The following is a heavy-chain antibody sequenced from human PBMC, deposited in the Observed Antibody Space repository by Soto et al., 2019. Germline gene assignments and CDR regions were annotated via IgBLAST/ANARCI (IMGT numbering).Heavy chain of an antibody. D-gene: IGHD6-6*01. CDR3: ARAFSEYSSSDY. Sequence: GGSLRLSCAASGFTFSSYGMHLVRQAPGKGLEWVAVIWYDGSNKYYADSVKGRFTISRDNSKNTLYLQMNSLRAEDTAVYYCARAFSEYSSSDYWGQGTLVTVSS. CDR1: GFTFSSYG. V-gene: IGHV3-33*01. CDR2: IWYDGSNK. J-gene: IGHJ4*02.